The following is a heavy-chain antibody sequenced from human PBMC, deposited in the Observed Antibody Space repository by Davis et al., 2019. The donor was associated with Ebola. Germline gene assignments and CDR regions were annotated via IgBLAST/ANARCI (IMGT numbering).Heavy chain of an antibody. D-gene: IGHD5-18*01. J-gene: IGHJ6*02. CDR1: GFTFSSYS. CDR2: ISSSSSYI. CDR3: ATDTAMVYYYGMDV. V-gene: IGHV3-21*04. Sequence: GGSLRLSCAASGFTFSSYSMNWVRQAPGKGLEWVSSISSSSSYIYYADSVKGRFTISRDNAKNSLYLQMNSLRAEDTAVYYCATDTAMVYYYGMDVWGQGTTVTVSS.